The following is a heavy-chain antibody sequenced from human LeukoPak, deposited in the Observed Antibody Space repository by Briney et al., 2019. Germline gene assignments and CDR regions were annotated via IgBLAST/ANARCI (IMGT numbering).Heavy chain of an antibody. D-gene: IGHD6-13*01. Sequence: PSETLSLTCAVSGDSISTNHWWSWVRQPPGQGLELIGEVYHTGSTNYNPSLKSRVTISVDKSKNLFSLKLTSVTAADTAMYHCARDSRAWEQQLDYYYYYGMDVWGQGTTVTVSS. V-gene: IGHV4-4*02. J-gene: IGHJ6*02. CDR1: GDSISTNHW. CDR3: ARDSRAWEQQLDYYYYYGMDV. CDR2: VYHTGST.